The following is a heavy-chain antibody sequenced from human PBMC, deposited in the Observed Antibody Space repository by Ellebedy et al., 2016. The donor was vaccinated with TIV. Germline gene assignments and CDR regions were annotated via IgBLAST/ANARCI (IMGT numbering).Heavy chain of an antibody. CDR2: IFPIFGTA. CDR3: ARGGGYYYGSGSYGWFDP. D-gene: IGHD3-10*01. V-gene: IGHV1-69*06. Sequence: SVKVSXKASVGTFSSYAISWVRQAPGQGLEWMGGIFPIFGTANYAQKFQGRVTITADKSTSTAYMELSSLRSEDTAVYYCARGGGYYYGSGSYGWFDPWGQGTLVTVSS. CDR1: VGTFSSYA. J-gene: IGHJ5*02.